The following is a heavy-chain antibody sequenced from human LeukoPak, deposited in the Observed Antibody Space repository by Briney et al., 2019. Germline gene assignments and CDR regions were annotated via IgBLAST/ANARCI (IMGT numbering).Heavy chain of an antibody. CDR2: INPNSGVT. Sequence: GASVTDSCKATVYTFTGYYMHWVRQAPCQGLEWMGCINPNSGVTNYAQEYQRRVRLTRDTSISTAYVERRRLRSDDTAVYYCARGPLRVDIAKVSGLGDYWGQGTLVTVSS. V-gene: IGHV1-2*02. J-gene: IGHJ4*02. CDR3: ARGPLRVDIAKVSGLGDY. CDR1: VYTFTGYY. D-gene: IGHD5-18*01.